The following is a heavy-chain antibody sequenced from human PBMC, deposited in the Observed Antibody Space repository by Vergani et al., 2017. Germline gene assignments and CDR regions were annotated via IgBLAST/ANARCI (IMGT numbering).Heavy chain of an antibody. D-gene: IGHD2-15*01. V-gene: IGHV3-7*01. J-gene: IGHJ6*03. Sequence: EVQLVESGGGLVQPGGSLRLSCAASGFTFSSYWMSWVRQAPGKGLEWVANIKQDGSEKYYVDSVKGRFTISRDNAKNSLYLQMNSLRAEDTAVYYCARGGRYYYYYMAVWGKGTTVTVSS. CDR2: IKQDGSEK. CDR1: GFTFSSYW. CDR3: ARGGRYYYYYMAV.